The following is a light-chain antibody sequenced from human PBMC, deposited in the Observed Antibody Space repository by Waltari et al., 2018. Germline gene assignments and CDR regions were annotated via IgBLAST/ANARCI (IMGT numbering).Light chain of an antibody. CDR3: CSYVGSNIYWV. J-gene: IGLJ3*02. Sequence: QSALTQPRSVSGSPGQSVTISCTGTSSDVGGYNYVSWYQQPPDKAPKLIIYDINKRPSGVPDRFSCSKSGNTASLTISGLQAEDEADYYCCSYVGSNIYWVFGGGTKLTVL. CDR1: SSDVGGYNY. CDR2: DIN. V-gene: IGLV2-11*01.